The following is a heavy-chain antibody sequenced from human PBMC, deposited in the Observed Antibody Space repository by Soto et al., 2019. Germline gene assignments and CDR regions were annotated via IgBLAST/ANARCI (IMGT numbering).Heavy chain of an antibody. CDR3: AKGRSYYYYYGVDV. Sequence: SETLYLTCTVSGCSLSSGGYYLSWIRQHPGKGLEWIGYIYYSGSTYYNPSLKSRVTISVDTSKNQFSLKLSSVTAADTAVYYCAKGRSYYYYYGVDVWGQGTTVTVSS. CDR2: IYYSGST. V-gene: IGHV4-31*03. CDR1: GCSLSSGGYY. J-gene: IGHJ6*02.